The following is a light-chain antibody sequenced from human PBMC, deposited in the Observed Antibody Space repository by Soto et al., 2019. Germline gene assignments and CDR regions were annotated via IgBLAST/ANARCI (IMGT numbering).Light chain of an antibody. CDR2: AAS. V-gene: IGKV1-39*01. J-gene: IGKJ2*01. Sequence: DIQMTQSPSSLSASVGDRVTITCRASQSISSYLNSYQQKPGKAPKLLIYAASSLQIGVPSRFSGSGSGTDFTLTISSLQPEDFATYYCQQSYSTPYTFGQGTKLEIK. CDR3: QQSYSTPYT. CDR1: QSISSY.